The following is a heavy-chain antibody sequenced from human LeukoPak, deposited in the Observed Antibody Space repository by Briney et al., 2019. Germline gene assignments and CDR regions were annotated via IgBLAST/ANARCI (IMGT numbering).Heavy chain of an antibody. CDR3: ATDDVTTGTKTALGY. Sequence: GASVKVSCKSSGYTFTGFYIHWVRQAPGQGLDWMGWINPITGGTNFPRKFQGRVTMTRDMSTSTAYMELSSLRSEDTAVYYCATDDVTTGTKTALGYWGQGTLVTVSS. J-gene: IGHJ4*02. D-gene: IGHD1-1*01. V-gene: IGHV1-2*02. CDR1: GYTFTGFY. CDR2: INPITGGT.